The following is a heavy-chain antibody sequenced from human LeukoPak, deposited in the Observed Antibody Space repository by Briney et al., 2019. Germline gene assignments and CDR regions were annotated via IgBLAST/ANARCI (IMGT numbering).Heavy chain of an antibody. D-gene: IGHD2-15*01. Sequence: SETLYLTCTVSGGSLIDYFWSWIRQPPGKGLEWIGYIYYRGSTDYSPSLKSRVTISVDTSKNQFSLKLSSVTAADTAVYYCARLGCSGGSCPLDYWGQGTLVTVSS. CDR1: GGSLIDYF. CDR2: IYYRGST. V-gene: IGHV4-59*01. J-gene: IGHJ4*02. CDR3: ARLGCSGGSCPLDY.